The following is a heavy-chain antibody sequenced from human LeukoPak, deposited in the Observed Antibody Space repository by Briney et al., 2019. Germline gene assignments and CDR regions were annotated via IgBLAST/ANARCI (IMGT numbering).Heavy chain of an antibody. J-gene: IGHJ5*02. Sequence: SETLSLTCTVSGGSISSYYWSWIRQPPGKGLEWIGYIYYSGSTNYNPSLKSRVTISVDTSKNQFSLKLSSVTAADTAVYYCARHGLDSGSYPWFDPWGQGTLVTVSS. CDR1: GGSISSYY. V-gene: IGHV4-59*08. CDR2: IYYSGST. CDR3: ARHGLDSGSYPWFDP. D-gene: IGHD1-26*01.